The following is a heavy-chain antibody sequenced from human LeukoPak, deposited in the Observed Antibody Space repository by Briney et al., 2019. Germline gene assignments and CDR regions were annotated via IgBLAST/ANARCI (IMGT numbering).Heavy chain of an antibody. V-gene: IGHV3-64*02. CDR2: ITPNETLT. Sequence: GGSLRLSCAASGFTFSDYVMHWVRPAPGKGLEYVSAITPNETLTYYRDSVKGRFAISRDNSQNTLYLQMGSLRPDDTAVYFCASTWSSGAFDIWGQGTMVTVSS. CDR1: GFTFSDYV. CDR3: ASTWSSGAFDI. D-gene: IGHD3-22*01. J-gene: IGHJ3*02.